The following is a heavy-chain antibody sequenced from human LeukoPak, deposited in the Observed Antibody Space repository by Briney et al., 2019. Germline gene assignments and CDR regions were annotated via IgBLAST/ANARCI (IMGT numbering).Heavy chain of an antibody. CDR1: GGSISSGGYY. CDR2: IYYSGST. Sequence: SETLSLTCTVSGGSISSGGYYWSWIRQHPGKGLEWIGYIYYSGSTYYNPSPKSRVTISLDTPKNQFSLKLSSVTAADTAVYYCARSLNVDTAMAAYFDYWGQGTLVTVSS. CDR3: ARSLNVDTAMAAYFDY. V-gene: IGHV4-31*03. D-gene: IGHD5-18*01. J-gene: IGHJ4*02.